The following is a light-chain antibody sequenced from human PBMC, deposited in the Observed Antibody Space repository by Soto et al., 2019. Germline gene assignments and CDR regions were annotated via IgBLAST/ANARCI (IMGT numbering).Light chain of an antibody. Sequence: QSVLTQPASVSGSPGQSITISCTGTSIDLAIYNYVSLYQQQPGKAPKLMIYQVTNRPSGVSNRFSGSRSGNTASLTISGLQAEDEADYSCSSYADSSNYVFGTGTKVTVL. CDR3: SSYADSSNYV. V-gene: IGLV2-14*01. CDR1: SIDLAIYNY. CDR2: QVT. J-gene: IGLJ1*01.